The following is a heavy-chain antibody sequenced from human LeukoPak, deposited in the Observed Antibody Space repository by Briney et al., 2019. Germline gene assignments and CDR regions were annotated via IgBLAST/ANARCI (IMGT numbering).Heavy chain of an antibody. CDR1: GFTFSSYG. V-gene: IGHV3-48*01. CDR2: ISSSSSTI. Sequence: GGSLRLSCAASGFTFSSYGINWVRQAPGKGLEWVSYISSSSSTIYYADSVKGRFTISRDNAKNSPYLQMNSLRAADTAVYYCARGARYFDYWGQGTLVTVSS. CDR3: ARGARYFDY. J-gene: IGHJ4*02.